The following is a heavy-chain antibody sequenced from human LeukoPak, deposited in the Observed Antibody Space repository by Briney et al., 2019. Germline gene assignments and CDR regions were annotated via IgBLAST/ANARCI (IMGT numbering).Heavy chain of an antibody. J-gene: IGHJ4*02. D-gene: IGHD2-21*02. CDR3: AKSHHVTAIDY. CDR2: ITSSSSYI. V-gene: IGHV3-21*04. Sequence: GGSLRLSCAASGFAFSSYSMNWVRQAPGKGLEWVSSITSSSSYIYYADSVKGRFTISRDNAKNSLYLQMNSLRADDTAVYYCAKSHHVTAIDYWGQGTLVTVSS. CDR1: GFAFSSYS.